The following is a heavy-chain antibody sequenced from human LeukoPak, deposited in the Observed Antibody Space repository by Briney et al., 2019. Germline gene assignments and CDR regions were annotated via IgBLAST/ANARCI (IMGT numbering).Heavy chain of an antibody. CDR2: IWYDGSKK. Sequence: GGSLRLSCAASGFTFSSYGVHWVRQAPGKGLEWVAVIWYDGSKKYYGDSVKGRFTISRDNSKNTVYLQMNSLRTEDTAVYYCAKALWSAHYGETFDYWGQGTLVTVSS. CDR3: AKALWSAHYGETFDY. CDR1: GFTFSSYG. D-gene: IGHD3-16*01. J-gene: IGHJ4*02. V-gene: IGHV3-30*02.